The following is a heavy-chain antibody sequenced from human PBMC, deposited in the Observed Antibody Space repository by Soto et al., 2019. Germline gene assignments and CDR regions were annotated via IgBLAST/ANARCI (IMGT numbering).Heavy chain of an antibody. Sequence: SETLSLTCTVSGGSINNYYWSWIRQPAGKGLEWIGRIYSSGSTNYNPSLKSRVTMSVDTSKNRFSLQLNSVTPEDTAVYYCARDFVEQLRYYYYVMDVWGQGTTVTDS. CDR2: IYSSGST. CDR1: GGSINNYY. J-gene: IGHJ6*02. CDR3: ARDFVEQLRYYYYVMDV. D-gene: IGHD6-6*01. V-gene: IGHV4-4*07.